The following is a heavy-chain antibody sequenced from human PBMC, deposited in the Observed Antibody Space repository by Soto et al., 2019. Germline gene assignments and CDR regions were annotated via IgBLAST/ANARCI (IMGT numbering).Heavy chain of an antibody. CDR3: ARERTSDYSTIYTWLDP. CDR2: ISASGDKT. D-gene: IGHD3-22*01. V-gene: IGHV3-23*01. Sequence: PGGSLRLSCVASGFTFNIYAMRWVRQAPGKGLEWVSAISASGDKTHYADSVKGRFTISRDNSKNTLYLQMNSLSAEDTAIYYCARERTSDYSTIYTWLDPWGRGTLVTVSS. CDR1: GFTFNIYA. J-gene: IGHJ5*02.